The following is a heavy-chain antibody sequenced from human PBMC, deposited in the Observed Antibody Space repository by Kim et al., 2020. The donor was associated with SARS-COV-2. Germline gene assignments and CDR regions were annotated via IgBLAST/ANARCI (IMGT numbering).Heavy chain of an antibody. CDR3: MRDPGPY. CDR2: IKEDGSEA. CDR1: GFIIRTYW. Sequence: GGSLRLSCVASGFIIRTYWMTWVRQPPGKGLEWVGNIKEDGSEAYYADSVTGRFTISSDNAKNSLYLQMNSLRAEDTAASYCMRDPGPYWGQGTLVIVSS. V-gene: IGHV3-7*03. J-gene: IGHJ4*02. D-gene: IGHD3-10*01.